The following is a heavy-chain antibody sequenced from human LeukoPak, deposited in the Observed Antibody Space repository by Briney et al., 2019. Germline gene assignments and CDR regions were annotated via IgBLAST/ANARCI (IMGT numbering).Heavy chain of an antibody. D-gene: IGHD3-22*01. V-gene: IGHV4-59*01. Sequence: WETLSLTCTVSGGSISSYYWSWIRQPPGKGLEWIGYIYYSGSTNYNPSLKSRVTISVDTSKNQFSLKLSSVTAADTAVYYCARGSPLYDSSGHYRGAGRNFDYWGQGTLVTVSS. CDR3: ARGSPLYDSSGHYRGAGRNFDY. CDR2: IYYSGST. CDR1: GGSISSYY. J-gene: IGHJ4*02.